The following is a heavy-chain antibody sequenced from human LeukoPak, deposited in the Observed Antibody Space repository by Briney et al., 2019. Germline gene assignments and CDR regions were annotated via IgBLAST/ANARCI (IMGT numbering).Heavy chain of an antibody. V-gene: IGHV1-18*01. CDR3: ARDRETEWDMDV. Sequence: ASVKVSCKASGYTFSSYSISWVRQAPGQGLEWMGWISAYDGNTNYARKFQGRVTMTTDTSTNTAYMELRSLRSDDTAVYYCARDRETEWDMDVWGQGTTVTVSS. CDR2: ISAYDGNT. D-gene: IGHD1-26*01. CDR1: GYTFSSYS. J-gene: IGHJ6*02.